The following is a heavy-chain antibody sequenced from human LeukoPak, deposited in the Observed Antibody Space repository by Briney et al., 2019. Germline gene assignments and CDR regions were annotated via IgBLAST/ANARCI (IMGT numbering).Heavy chain of an antibody. D-gene: IGHD2-8*01. J-gene: IGHJ4*02. CDR1: GGSITSTNW. CDR3: SRENGAFSPFGY. CDR2: ISLSGLT. V-gene: IGHV4-4*02. Sequence: SETLSLTCGVSGGSITSTNWWSWVRQPPRQGLEWIGEISLSGLTNYNPSLKSRVTMALDKSKNHLSLNLTSVTAADTAVYYCSRENGAFSPFGYWGQGTLVTVPS.